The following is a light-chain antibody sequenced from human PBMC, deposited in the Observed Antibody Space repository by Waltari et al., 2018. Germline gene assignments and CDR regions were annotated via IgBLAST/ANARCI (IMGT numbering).Light chain of an antibody. CDR2: GAS. CDR1: HSISNN. Sequence: EIVLTQSPAPLSVSPGERATLSCRASHSISNNLAWYQQNPGQAPRRLIYGASARATGIPARFSGSGSGTEFTLTISSLQSEDFAIYYCQQYNNWPPVFTFGPGTKVDF. J-gene: IGKJ3*01. CDR3: QQYNNWPPVFT. V-gene: IGKV3-15*01.